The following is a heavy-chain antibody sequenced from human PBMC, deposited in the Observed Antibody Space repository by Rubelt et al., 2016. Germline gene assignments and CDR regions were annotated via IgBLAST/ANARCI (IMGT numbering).Heavy chain of an antibody. CDR1: GYTFTSYG. J-gene: IGHJ4*02. V-gene: IGHV1-18*01. CDR2: ISANNGYP. D-gene: IGHD6-13*01. CDR3: ARAPRSTAAADY. Sequence: QVQLVQSGAEVKKPGASVKVSCKASGYTFTSYGFDWVRQAPGLGLEWMGWISANNGYPDYAQKVQGRITLTTDKSTSTAYMELRSLGSDETAVYYCARAPRSTAAADYWGQGTLVTVSS.